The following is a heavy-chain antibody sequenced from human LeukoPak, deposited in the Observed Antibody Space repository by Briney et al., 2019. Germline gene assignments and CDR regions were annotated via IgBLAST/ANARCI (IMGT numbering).Heavy chain of an antibody. CDR2: IYPGDSDT. Sequence: GESLKISCKGSGYSFTSYWIGWVRQLPGKGLEWMGIIYPGDSDTRYSPSFQGQVTISADKSISTAYLQWSSLKASDTAMYYCARPRYGSSNHLYFDYWGQGTLVTVSS. J-gene: IGHJ4*02. CDR1: GYSFTSYW. CDR3: ARPRYGSSNHLYFDY. V-gene: IGHV5-51*01. D-gene: IGHD6-6*01.